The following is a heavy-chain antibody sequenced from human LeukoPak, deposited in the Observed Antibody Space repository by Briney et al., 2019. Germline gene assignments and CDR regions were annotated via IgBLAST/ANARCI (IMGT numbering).Heavy chain of an antibody. V-gene: IGHV3-30-3*01. Sequence: GRSLRLSCAASGFTFSSYAMHWVRQAPGKGLEWVAVISYDGSNKYYADSVKGRFTISRDNSKNTLYLQMNSLRAEDTAVYYCATRTGGGATDFCWYFDLWGRGTLVTVSS. CDR1: GFTFSSYA. CDR2: ISYDGSNK. J-gene: IGHJ2*01. CDR3: ATRTGGGATDFCWYFDL. D-gene: IGHD5-24*01.